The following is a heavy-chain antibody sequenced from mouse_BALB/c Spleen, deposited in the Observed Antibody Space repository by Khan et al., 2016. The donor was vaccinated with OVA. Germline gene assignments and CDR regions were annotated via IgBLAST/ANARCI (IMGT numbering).Heavy chain of an antibody. V-gene: IGHV5-6*01. D-gene: IGHD1-1*01. Sequence: EVELVESGGDLVKPGGSLKLSCAASGFTFSTYGMSWVRQTPDKRLEWVAALSSGGSYTYYPDSVKGRFIISRDNAKNTLYLQMSSLKSEDTAMYYCTRTAYYYNCDGFAYWGQGTLVTVSA. CDR3: TRTAYYYNCDGFAY. CDR1: GFTFSTYG. CDR2: LSSGGSYT. J-gene: IGHJ3*01.